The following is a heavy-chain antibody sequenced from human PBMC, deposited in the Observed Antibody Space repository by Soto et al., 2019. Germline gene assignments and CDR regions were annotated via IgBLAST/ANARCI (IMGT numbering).Heavy chain of an antibody. V-gene: IGHV3-43*01. CDR1: GFTFDDYT. CDR2: ISWDGGST. J-gene: IGHJ6*02. Sequence: GGSLRLSCAASGFTFDDYTMHWVRQAPGKGLEWVSLISWDGGSTYYADSVKGRFTISRDNSKNSLYLQMNSLRTEDTALYYCAKETVPAAQGYGMDVWGQGTTVTVSS. D-gene: IGHD2-2*01. CDR3: AKETVPAAQGYGMDV.